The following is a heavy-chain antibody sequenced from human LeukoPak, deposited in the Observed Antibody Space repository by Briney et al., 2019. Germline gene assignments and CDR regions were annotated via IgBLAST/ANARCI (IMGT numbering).Heavy chain of an antibody. CDR1: GFTFSSYA. Sequence: TGGSLRLSCAASGFTFSSYAMSWVRQAPGKGLEWVANIKQDGSEKYYVDSVKGRFTISRDNAKNSLYLQMNSLRAEDTAVYYCVGGVVTGTFDYWGQGTLVTVSS. CDR3: VGGVVTGTFDY. V-gene: IGHV3-7*01. CDR2: IKQDGSEK. D-gene: IGHD1-14*01. J-gene: IGHJ4*02.